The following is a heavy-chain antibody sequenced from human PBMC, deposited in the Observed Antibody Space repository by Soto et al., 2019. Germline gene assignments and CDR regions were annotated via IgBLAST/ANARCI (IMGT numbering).Heavy chain of an antibody. Sequence: QVQLVQSGAEVKKPGSSVEVSCKASGGTFSSYTISWVRQAPGQGLEWMGRIIPILGIANYAQKFQGRVTITADKSTSTAYIELSSLRSEDTVVYYSASDSGYTNDAFDIWGQGTMVTVSS. CDR3: ASDSGYTNDAFDI. CDR2: IIPILGIA. CDR1: GGTFSSYT. V-gene: IGHV1-69*02. D-gene: IGHD5-12*01. J-gene: IGHJ3*02.